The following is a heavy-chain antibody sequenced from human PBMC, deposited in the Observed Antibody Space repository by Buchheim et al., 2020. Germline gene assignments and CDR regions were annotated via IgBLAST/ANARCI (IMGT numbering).Heavy chain of an antibody. CDR1: GFTFSNAW. V-gene: IGHV3-15*01. J-gene: IGHJ4*02. D-gene: IGHD3-9*01. CDR2: IKSKTDGGTA. Sequence: EVQLVESGGGLVKPGGSLRLSCAASGFTFSNAWMSWVRQAPGKGLEWVGRIKSKTDGGTADYAAPVKGRFTISRDDSKNTLYLQMNSLKTEDTAVYYCTTESLWAYYDILTGPGLFDYWGQGTL. CDR3: TTESLWAYYDILTGPGLFDY.